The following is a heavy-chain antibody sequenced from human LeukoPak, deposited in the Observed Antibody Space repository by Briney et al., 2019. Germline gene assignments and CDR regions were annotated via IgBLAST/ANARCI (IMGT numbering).Heavy chain of an antibody. V-gene: IGHV3-7*01. D-gene: IGHD6-13*01. CDR1: GFIVSGYW. CDR3: AREWQGGIAAAGTRIEGDY. Sequence: GGSLRLSCAVSGFIVSGYWMTWVRQAPGKGLEWVANIKQDGSEKNYVDYVKGRFTISRDNAENSLFLQMNSLRVEDTAVYYCAREWQGGIAAAGTRIEGDYWGQGALGAVSS. CDR2: IKQDGSEK. J-gene: IGHJ4*02.